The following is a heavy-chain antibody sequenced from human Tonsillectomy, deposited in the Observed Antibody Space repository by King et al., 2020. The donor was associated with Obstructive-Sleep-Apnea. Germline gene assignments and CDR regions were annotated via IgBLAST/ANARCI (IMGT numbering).Heavy chain of an antibody. CDR1: GFIFSGYW. J-gene: IGHJ6*02. D-gene: IGHD3-10*01. V-gene: IGHV3-74*01. Sequence: VQLVESGGGLVQPGGSLRLSCGASGFIFSGYWMHWVRQAPGKGRVLVSRINSDGSKTSYADSVKGRFTISRDNAKNTLYLQMDSLRAEDTAMYYCASSPLVRGVTDYYYGMDVWGQGTTVTVS. CDR2: INSDGSKT. CDR3: ASSPLVRGVTDYYYGMDV.